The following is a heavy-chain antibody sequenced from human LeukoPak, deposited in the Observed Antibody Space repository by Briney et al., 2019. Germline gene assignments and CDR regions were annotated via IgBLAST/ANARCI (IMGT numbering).Heavy chain of an antibody. J-gene: IGHJ4*02. CDR3: ARRIPHPRSHYLDY. CDR2: IYYSGST. CDR1: GGSISSYY. D-gene: IGHD2-2*02. Sequence: KASETLSLTCTVSGGSISSYYWSWIRQPPGKGLEWIGYIYYSGSTNYNPSLKSRVTISVDTSKNQFSLKLSSVTAADTAVYYCARRIPHPRSHYLDYWGQGTLVTVSS. V-gene: IGHV4-59*08.